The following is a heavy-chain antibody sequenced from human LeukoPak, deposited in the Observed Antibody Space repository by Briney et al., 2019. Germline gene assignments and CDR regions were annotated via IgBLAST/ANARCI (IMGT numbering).Heavy chain of an antibody. CDR1: GFTFSSYD. CDR2: IGTAGDT. V-gene: IGHV3-13*01. D-gene: IGHD2-15*01. Sequence: PGGSLRLSCAASGFTFSSYDMHWVRQATGKGLEWVSAIGTAGDTYYPGSVKGRFTISRENAKNSLYLQMNSLRAGDTAVYYCARVRSGGSFDYWGQGTLVTVSS. J-gene: IGHJ4*02. CDR3: ARVRSGGSFDY.